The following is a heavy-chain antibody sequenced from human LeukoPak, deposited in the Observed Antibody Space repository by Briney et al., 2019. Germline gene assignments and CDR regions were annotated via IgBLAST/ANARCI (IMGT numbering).Heavy chain of an antibody. CDR2: IRGSGGST. V-gene: IGHV3-23*01. D-gene: IGHD4-17*01. CDR3: ATASGDYGDAPSAYYHYYGMDV. Sequence: GGSLRLSCAASGFTFSSYAMSCGRQAPGKRLEWVSAIRGSGGSTHYADAVKGRFTIARDNCKNTLSLQMNSLRAEEPAVYYCATASGDYGDAPSAYYHYYGMDVWGQGTTVTVSS. CDR1: GFTFSSYA. J-gene: IGHJ6*02.